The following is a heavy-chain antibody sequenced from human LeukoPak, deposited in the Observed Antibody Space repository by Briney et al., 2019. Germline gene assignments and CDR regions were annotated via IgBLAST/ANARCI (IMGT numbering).Heavy chain of an antibody. CDR2: INPSGGST. V-gene: IGHV1-46*01. CDR1: GYTFTSYY. J-gene: IGHJ4*02. CDR3: ARGPAAGYFDY. D-gene: IGHD2-2*01. Sequence: ASVKVSCKASGYTFTSYYMHWVRQAPGQGLEWMGIINPSGGSTSYALKFQGRVTMTRDMSTSTVYMELSSLRSEDTAVYYCARGPAAGYFDYWGQGTLVTVSS.